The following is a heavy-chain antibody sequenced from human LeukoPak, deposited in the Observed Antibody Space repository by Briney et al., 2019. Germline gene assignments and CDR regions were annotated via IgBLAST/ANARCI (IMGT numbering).Heavy chain of an antibody. V-gene: IGHV3-30*18. CDR1: GFTFRSYG. CDR3: AKGQGWEHKSQYYFDS. J-gene: IGHJ4*02. Sequence: PGGSLRLSCEASGFTFRSYGMHWVRQAPGKGLEWVAFISYDRSNKYYADSVKGRFTISRDNSKNMLHVQMNSMRAEDTAVYYCAKGQGWEHKSQYYFDSWGQGTLVTVSS. CDR2: ISYDRSNK. D-gene: IGHD1/OR15-1a*01.